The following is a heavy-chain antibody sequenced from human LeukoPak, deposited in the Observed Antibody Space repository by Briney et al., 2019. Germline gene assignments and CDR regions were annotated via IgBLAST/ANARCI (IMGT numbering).Heavy chain of an antibody. CDR2: INPNSGGT. Sequence: ASVTVFCTASGYTFTGYYMHWVRQAPGQGLEWMGWINPNSGGTNYAQKFQGRVTMTRDTSISTAYMELSRLRFDDTAVYYCARLLGPAASVNWFDPWGQGTLVTVSS. CDR3: ARLLGPAASVNWFDP. D-gene: IGHD2-2*01. CDR1: GYTFTGYY. V-gene: IGHV1-2*02. J-gene: IGHJ5*02.